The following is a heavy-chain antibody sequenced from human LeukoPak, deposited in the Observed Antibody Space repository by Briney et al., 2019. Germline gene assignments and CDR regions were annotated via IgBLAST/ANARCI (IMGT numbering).Heavy chain of an antibody. Sequence: ASVKVSCKASGYTFTGYFMHWVRQAPGPGLEWMGWINPNIGGTKYARKFQGRDTMTRDTSISTAYMELSRLRSDDTAAYYCARGQLTDDLDYWGQGTLVTVSS. D-gene: IGHD1-14*01. CDR1: GYTFTGYF. CDR3: ARGQLTDDLDY. V-gene: IGHV1-2*02. CDR2: INPNIGGT. J-gene: IGHJ4*02.